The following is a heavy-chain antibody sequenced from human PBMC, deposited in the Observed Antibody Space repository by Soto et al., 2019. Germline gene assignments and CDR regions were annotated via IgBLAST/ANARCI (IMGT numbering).Heavy chain of an antibody. CDR2: IHYSGST. D-gene: IGHD2-15*01. Sequence: QVQLQESGPGLVKPSQTLSLTCTVSGGSISSGDYYWSWIRQPPGKGLEWIGYIHYSGSTYYNPSLESRLTISVDTSKNQFSLKLTSVTAADTAVYYCARDYCSGVSCYRGFDYWGQGTLVTVSS. CDR1: GGSISSGDYY. CDR3: ARDYCSGVSCYRGFDY. J-gene: IGHJ4*02. V-gene: IGHV4-30-4*01.